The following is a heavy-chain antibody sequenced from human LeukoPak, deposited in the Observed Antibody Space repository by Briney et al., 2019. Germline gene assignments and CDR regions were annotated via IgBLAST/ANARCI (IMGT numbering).Heavy chain of an antibody. V-gene: IGHV1-69*05. D-gene: IGHD3-10*01. J-gene: IGHJ6*02. Sequence: VKVSCKASGGTFSSYAISWVRQAPGQGLEWMGGIIPIFGTASYAQKFQGRVTMTRDTSTSTVYMELSSLRSEDTAVYYCAREVSGDGMDVWGQGTTVTVSS. CDR2: IIPIFGTA. CDR1: GGTFSSYA. CDR3: AREVSGDGMDV.